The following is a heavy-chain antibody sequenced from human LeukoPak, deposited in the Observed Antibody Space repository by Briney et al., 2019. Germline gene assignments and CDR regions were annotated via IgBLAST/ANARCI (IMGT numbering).Heavy chain of an antibody. D-gene: IGHD3-22*01. CDR3: ARGFLGYDSSDYAFSYY. CDR2: MYPNNGNT. Sequence: ASVKVSCKASGYTFTSYDITWVRQASGQGLEWMGWMYPNNGNTGYAQRFQGRVTLTRDTSISTAYMELSSLRSEDTAVYYCARGFLGYDSSDYAFSYYWGQGTLVTISS. V-gene: IGHV1-8*01. CDR1: GYTFTSYD. J-gene: IGHJ4*02.